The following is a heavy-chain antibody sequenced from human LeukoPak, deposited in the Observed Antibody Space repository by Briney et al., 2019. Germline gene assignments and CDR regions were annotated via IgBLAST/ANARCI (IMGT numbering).Heavy chain of an antibody. CDR3: ARDASSSWSNYYYGMDV. J-gene: IGHJ6*04. CDR1: GFTFSSYG. V-gene: IGHV3-33*08. CDR2: IWYDGSNK. D-gene: IGHD6-13*01. Sequence: GRSLRLSCAASGFTFSSYGMHWVRQAPGKGLEWVAVIWYDGSNKYYADSVKGRFTISRDNSKNTLYLQMNSLRAEDTAVYYCARDASSSWSNYYYGMDVWGKGTTVTVSS.